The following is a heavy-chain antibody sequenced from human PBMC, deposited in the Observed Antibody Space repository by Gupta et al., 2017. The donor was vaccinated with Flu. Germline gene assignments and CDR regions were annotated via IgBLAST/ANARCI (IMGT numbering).Heavy chain of an antibody. Sequence: EVQFVESGGGLVQPGRSLRLSCIASGFTFADDAVSWVRQAPGKGLEWVGFIRSKAYGETTQYAPSVKGRFTILRDDSKSVAYLRMNSLKIDDTAVYYCSRGSFKFDDWGQGTLVTVSS. CDR1: GFTFADDA. J-gene: IGHJ4*02. CDR3: SRGSFKFDD. CDR2: IRSKAYGETT. V-gene: IGHV3-49*04.